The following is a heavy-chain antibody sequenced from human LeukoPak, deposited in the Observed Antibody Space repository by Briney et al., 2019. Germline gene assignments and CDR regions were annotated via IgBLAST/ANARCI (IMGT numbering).Heavy chain of an antibody. Sequence: PSETLSLTCTVSGGSISSYYWSWLRQPPGKGLEWIGYIYYSGSTNYNPSLKSRVTISVDTSKNQFSLKLSSVTAADTAVYYCARETRGRFGLPHPHDAFDIWGQGTMVTVSS. CDR1: GGSISSYY. D-gene: IGHD3-10*01. CDR3: ARETRGRFGLPHPHDAFDI. CDR2: IYYSGST. J-gene: IGHJ3*02. V-gene: IGHV4-59*01.